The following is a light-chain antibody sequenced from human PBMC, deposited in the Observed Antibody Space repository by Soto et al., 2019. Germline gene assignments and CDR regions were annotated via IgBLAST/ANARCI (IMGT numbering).Light chain of an antibody. V-gene: IGLV2-23*01. J-gene: IGLJ1*01. CDR2: EGT. CDR3: CSYGGRSTYV. Sequence: QTVVTQPASVSGSPGQSITISCTGTSSDVGSYNLVSWYQQHPGKAPKLMIYEGTKRPSGVSNRFSASKSANTASLTISGLQAEDEADYYCCSYGGRSTYVFGTGTKLTVL. CDR1: SSDVGSYNL.